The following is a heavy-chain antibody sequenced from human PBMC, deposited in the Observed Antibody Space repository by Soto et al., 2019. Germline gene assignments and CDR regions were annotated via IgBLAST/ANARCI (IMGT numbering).Heavy chain of an antibody. CDR1: GFTFSSYA. V-gene: IGHV3-23*01. D-gene: IGHD5-12*01. CDR2: ISGSGGST. Sequence: GGSLRLSCGASGFTFSSYAMSWVRQAPGKGPEWVSAISGSGGSTYYADSVKGRFTISRDNSKNTLYLQMNSLRAEDTAVYYCANPSATIADSPSGMDVWGQGTTVTVSS. CDR3: ANPSATIADSPSGMDV. J-gene: IGHJ6*02.